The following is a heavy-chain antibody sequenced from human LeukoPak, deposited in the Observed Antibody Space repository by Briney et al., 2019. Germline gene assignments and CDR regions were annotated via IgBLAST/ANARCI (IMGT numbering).Heavy chain of an antibody. CDR2: ISSSSSTI. J-gene: IGHJ4*02. CDR1: GFTFSSYS. D-gene: IGHD3-10*01. V-gene: IGHV3-48*01. CDR3: ARDELYGSGSYYRKNYFDY. Sequence: PGGSLRLSCAASGFTFSSYSMNWVRQAPGKGLEWVSYISSSSSTIYYADSVKGRFTISRDNAKNSLYLQMNSLRAEDTAVYYCARDELYGSGSYYRKNYFDYWGQGTLVTVSS.